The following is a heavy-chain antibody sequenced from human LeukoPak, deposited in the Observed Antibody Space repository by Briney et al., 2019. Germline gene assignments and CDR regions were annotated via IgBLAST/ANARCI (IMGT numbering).Heavy chain of an antibody. CDR1: GGSFSGYY. CDR2: VNPSGST. CDR3: ARGRVFVGNLSNFDY. D-gene: IGHD2-21*01. J-gene: IGHJ4*02. V-gene: IGHV4-34*01. Sequence: SETLSLTCAVNGGSFSGYYWSWIRQPPGKGLEWIGEVNPSGSTNYSSSLKSRVTMSVDTSRKQFSLNLTSVTAADTAVYYCARGRVFVGNLSNFDYWGQGTLVTVSS.